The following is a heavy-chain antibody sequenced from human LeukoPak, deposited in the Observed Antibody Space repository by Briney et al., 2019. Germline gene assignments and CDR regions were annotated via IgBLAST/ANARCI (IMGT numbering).Heavy chain of an antibody. CDR1: GGSISSGSYY. D-gene: IGHD6-13*01. V-gene: IGHV4-61*02. Sequence: SETLSLTCTVSGGSISSGSYYWSWIRQPAGKGLKWIGSIYTSGNTNYNPSHNSRVTISVDTSKNPFSLTLSSVTAADTAVYYCARDGPYSSSYYYYMDVWGKGTTVTVSS. CDR2: IYTSGNT. J-gene: IGHJ6*03. CDR3: ARDGPYSSSYYYYMDV.